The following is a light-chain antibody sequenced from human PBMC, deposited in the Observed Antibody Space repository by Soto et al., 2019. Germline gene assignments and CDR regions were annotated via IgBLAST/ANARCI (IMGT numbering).Light chain of an antibody. CDR3: QSYDSTLSGSRV. CDR2: GDS. J-gene: IGLJ2*01. Sequence: QLVLTQPPSVSGAPGQRVTISCTGSSSYIGAGYDVHWYQQLPGTAPKLLIYGDSNRPSGVPDRFSGSKSGTSASLAISGLQAEDEADYYCQSYDSTLSGSRVFGGGTKLTVL. V-gene: IGLV1-40*01. CDR1: SSYIGAGYD.